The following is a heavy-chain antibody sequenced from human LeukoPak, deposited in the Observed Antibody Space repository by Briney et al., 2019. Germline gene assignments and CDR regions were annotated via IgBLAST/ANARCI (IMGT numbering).Heavy chain of an antibody. D-gene: IGHD2-2*01. Sequence: GAXXKVSCKASGYTFTSYYMHWVRQAPGQGLEWMGIINPSGGSTIYAQKFQGRVTMTRDTSTRTVYMEVSSLRSEDTAVYYCARGLPAAIGTPRYNWFDPWGQGTLVTVSS. V-gene: IGHV1-46*03. CDR2: INPSGGST. J-gene: IGHJ5*02. CDR3: ARGLPAAIGTPRYNWFDP. CDR1: GYTFTSYY.